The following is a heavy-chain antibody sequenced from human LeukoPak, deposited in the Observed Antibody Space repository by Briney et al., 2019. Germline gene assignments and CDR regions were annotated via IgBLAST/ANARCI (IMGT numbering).Heavy chain of an antibody. D-gene: IGHD1-26*01. V-gene: IGHV1-2*02. CDR2: INPNSGGT. CDR3: GVMGATDYYYYYMDV. Sequence: ASVKVSCKASGYTFTGYYMHWVRQAPGQGLEWMGWINPNSGGTNYAQKFQGRVTMTRDTSISTAYMELSRLRSDDTAVYYCGVMGATDYYYYYMDVWGEGTTVTVSS. J-gene: IGHJ6*03. CDR1: GYTFTGYY.